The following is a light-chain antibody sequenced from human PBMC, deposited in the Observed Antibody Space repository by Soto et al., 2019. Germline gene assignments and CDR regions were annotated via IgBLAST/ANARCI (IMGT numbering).Light chain of an antibody. CDR2: DDN. CDR1: SSNSGGNS. J-gene: IGLJ1*01. Sequence: QSVLTQPPSVSAAPGQKVTIPRAGSSSNSGGNSVSWYQQLPGTAPKLLIYDDNKRPSGIPDRFSGSKSGTSATLGITGFQTGDEADYYCGSWDSSLSAYVFGTGTKVTVL. V-gene: IGLV1-51*01. CDR3: GSWDSSLSAYV.